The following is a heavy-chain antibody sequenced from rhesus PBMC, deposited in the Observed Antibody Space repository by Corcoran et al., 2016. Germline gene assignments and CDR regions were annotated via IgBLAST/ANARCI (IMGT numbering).Heavy chain of an antibody. Sequence: EVQLVETGGGLVQPGGSLKLSCAASGFTFRSYGMSWVRQAPGKGLEWVSENNRGGGRKYNADSVKGRCTISRDNSKNTLSLQMNSLRAEDTAVYYCAKALSNYGFDVWGPGVLVTVSS. CDR1: GFTFRSYG. J-gene: IGHJ5-1*01. CDR3: AKALSNYGFDV. CDR2: NNRGGGRK. D-gene: IGHD4-23*01. V-gene: IGHV3S5*01.